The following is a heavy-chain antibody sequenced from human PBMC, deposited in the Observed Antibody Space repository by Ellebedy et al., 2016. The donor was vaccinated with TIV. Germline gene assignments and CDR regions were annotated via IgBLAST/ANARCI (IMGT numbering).Heavy chain of an antibody. V-gene: IGHV3-9*01. CDR3: AKGGVRWLVGNWFNP. J-gene: IGHJ5*02. CDR2: ISWNSNAM. D-gene: IGHD6-19*01. Sequence: GGSLRLXXAASRFTFEDSAMHWVRQAPGKGLEWVSGISWNSNAMDYADSVKGRFTISRDNANNSLYLQMNSLRAEDTALYYCAKGGVRWLVGNWFNPWGQGTLVTVSS. CDR1: RFTFEDSA.